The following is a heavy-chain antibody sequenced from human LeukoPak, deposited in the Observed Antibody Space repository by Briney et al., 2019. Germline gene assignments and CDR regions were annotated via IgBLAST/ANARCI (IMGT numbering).Heavy chain of an antibody. V-gene: IGHV3-73*01. CDR1: GFTFSGSA. J-gene: IGHJ6*03. CDR3: TSPKLHSDSWPDYYYYYYMDV. Sequence: GGSLRLSCAASGFTFSGSAMHWVRQASGKGLEWVGRIRSKANSYATAYAASVKGRFTISRDDSKNTAYLQMNSLKTEDTAVYYCTSPKLHSDSWPDYYYYYYMDVWGKGTTVTVSS. CDR2: IRSKANSYAT. D-gene: IGHD6-13*01.